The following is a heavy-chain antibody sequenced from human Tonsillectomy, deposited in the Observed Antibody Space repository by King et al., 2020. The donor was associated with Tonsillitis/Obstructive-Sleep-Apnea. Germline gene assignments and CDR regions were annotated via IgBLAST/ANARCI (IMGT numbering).Heavy chain of an antibody. Sequence: VQLVESGGGLVKPGGSLRLSCAASGFTFSDYYMSWIRQAPGKGLEWVSYISSSGNTMYYADSVKGRFTISRDNAKNSLYLQMNSLRAEDTAVYHCARDRLLKECWFDPWGQGTLVTVSS. CDR3: ARDRLLKECWFDP. V-gene: IGHV3-11*01. J-gene: IGHJ5*02. D-gene: IGHD2-15*01. CDR1: GFTFSDYY. CDR2: ISSSGNTM.